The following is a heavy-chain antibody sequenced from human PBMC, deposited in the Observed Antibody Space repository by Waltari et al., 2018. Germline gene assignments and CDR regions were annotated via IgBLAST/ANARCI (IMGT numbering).Heavy chain of an antibody. CDR1: GGTFSSYA. V-gene: IGHV1-69*05. J-gene: IGHJ6*02. D-gene: IGHD2-15*01. CDR3: ASVARVVAATRDYYYYYGMDV. CDR2: IIPIFGTA. Sequence: QVQLVQSGAEVKKPGSSVKVSCKASGGTFSSYAISWVRQAPGQGLEWMGGIIPIFGTANYAQRFQGRVTMTTDESTSTAYMELSSLRSEDTAVYYCASVARVVAATRDYYYYYGMDVWGQGTTVTVSS.